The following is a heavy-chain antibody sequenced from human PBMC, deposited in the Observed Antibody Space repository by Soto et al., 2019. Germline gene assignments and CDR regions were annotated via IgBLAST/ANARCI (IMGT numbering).Heavy chain of an antibody. Sequence: EVQLLESGGGLVQPGGSLRLSCAASGFTFRNYAMSWVRQAPGKGLEWVSVISAGGNSTYYADSVKGRFTLSRDNAKNTVYLQMNSLRVEDTAVYYCARDRTPAVRLNWLDPWGQGTLVTVSS. D-gene: IGHD2-2*01. J-gene: IGHJ5*02. V-gene: IGHV3-23*01. CDR2: ISAGGNST. CDR3: ARDRTPAVRLNWLDP. CDR1: GFTFRNYA.